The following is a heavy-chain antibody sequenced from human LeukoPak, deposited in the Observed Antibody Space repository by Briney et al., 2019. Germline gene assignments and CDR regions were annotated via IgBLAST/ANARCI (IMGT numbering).Heavy chain of an antibody. CDR1: GFTVSSNY. CDR3: ARDSYYGSGSYYRYTSDY. J-gene: IGHJ4*02. D-gene: IGHD3-10*01. CDR2: IYSGGAT. V-gene: IGHV3-53*01. Sequence: GGSLRLSCAASGFTVSSNYMCWVRQAPGKGLEWVSVIYSGGATFYADSVKGRFTISRDNSKNTLYLQMNSLRVEDTAMYYCARDSYYGSGSYYRYTSDYWGQGTLVIVSS.